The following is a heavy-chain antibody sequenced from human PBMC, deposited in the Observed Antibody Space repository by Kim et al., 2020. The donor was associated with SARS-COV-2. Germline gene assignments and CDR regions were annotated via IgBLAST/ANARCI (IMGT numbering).Heavy chain of an antibody. Sequence: GGSLRLSCAASGFTFSSYSMNWVRQAPGKGLEWVSSISSSSSYIYYADSVKGRFTISRDNAKNSLYLQMNSLRAEDTAVYYCARDGMGSGSSPIFYYYYGMDVWGQGTTVTVSS. CDR3: ARDGMGSGSSPIFYYYYGMDV. D-gene: IGHD6-13*01. V-gene: IGHV3-21*01. CDR1: GFTFSSYS. J-gene: IGHJ6*02. CDR2: ISSSSSYI.